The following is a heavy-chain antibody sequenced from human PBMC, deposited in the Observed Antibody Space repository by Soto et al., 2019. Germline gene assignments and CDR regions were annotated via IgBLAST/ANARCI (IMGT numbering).Heavy chain of an antibody. V-gene: IGHV1-46*01. D-gene: IGHD2-2*01. J-gene: IGHJ3*02. CDR1: GYTFTSYY. Sequence: ASVKVSCKASGYTFTSYYMHWVRQAPGQGLEWMGIINPSGGSTSYAQKFQGRVTMTRDTSTSTVYMELSSLRDEDTAVYYCARVRYCSSISCFDAFDIWGQGTMVTVSS. CDR3: ARVRYCSSISCFDAFDI. CDR2: INPSGGST.